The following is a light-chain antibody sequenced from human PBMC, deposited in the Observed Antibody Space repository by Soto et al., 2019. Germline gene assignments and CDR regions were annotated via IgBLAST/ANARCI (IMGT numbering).Light chain of an antibody. CDR1: SSDVGAYDY. Sequence: QSALTQPPSASGSPGQSVTISCTGTSSDVGAYDYVCWYQQHPGKAPKLMISEVSRRPSGVPERFSGSKSGNTASLTVSGLQADDEAHYYCSSYAGSNNFVFGTGTQLTVL. CDR3: SSYAGSNNFV. CDR2: EVS. J-gene: IGLJ1*01. V-gene: IGLV2-8*01.